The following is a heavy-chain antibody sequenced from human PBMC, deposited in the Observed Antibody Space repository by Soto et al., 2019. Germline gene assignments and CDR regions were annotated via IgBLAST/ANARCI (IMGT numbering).Heavy chain of an antibody. CDR1: GYTFTGYY. J-gene: IGHJ4*02. D-gene: IGHD3-22*01. CDR3: VRDYASDSGVHLDF. Sequence: GASVKVSCKASGYTFTGYYMHWVRQAPGQRLEWMGWIGAGDGKTYYSQNFQGRVTITKDTSASTVYMELSSLVSEDTAVYYCVRDYASDSGVHLDFWGQGTLVTVSS. CDR2: IGAGDGKT. V-gene: IGHV1-3*01.